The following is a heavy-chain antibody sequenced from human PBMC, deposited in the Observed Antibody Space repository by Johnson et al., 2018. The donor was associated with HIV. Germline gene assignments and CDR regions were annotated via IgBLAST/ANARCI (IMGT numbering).Heavy chain of an antibody. Sequence: VQLVESGGGLVQPGGSLRLSCAASGFTVSSNYMSWVRQAPGKGLEWVSVIYSGGSTYYADSVKGRFTISRDISKNTLDLQMNSLRADDTAVYYCAKEGDSSGPIDAFDIWVQGTMVTVSS. V-gene: IGHV3-66*01. CDR2: IYSGGST. D-gene: IGHD5-18*01. CDR1: GFTVSSNY. CDR3: AKEGDSSGPIDAFDI. J-gene: IGHJ3*02.